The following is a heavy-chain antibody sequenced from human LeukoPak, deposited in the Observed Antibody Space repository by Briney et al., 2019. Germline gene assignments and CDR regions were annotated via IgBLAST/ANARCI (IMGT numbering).Heavy chain of an antibody. D-gene: IGHD2-2*02. J-gene: IGHJ3*02. CDR1: GGSISSYY. CDR2: IYTSGST. CDR3: AREIVVVPAAIRSDAFDI. Sequence: PSETLSLTCTVSGGSISSYYWSWIRQPAGKGLEWIGRIYTSGSTNYNPSLKSRVTMSVDTSKNQFSLKLSSVTAADTAVYYCAREIVVVPAAIRSDAFDIWGQGTMVTVSS. V-gene: IGHV4-4*07.